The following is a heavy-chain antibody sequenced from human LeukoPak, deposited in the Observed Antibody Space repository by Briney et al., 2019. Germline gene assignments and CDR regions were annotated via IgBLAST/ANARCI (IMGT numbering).Heavy chain of an antibody. Sequence: PSQTLSLTCTVSGGSISSGGYFWSWIRQHPGKGLEWIGYIYYSGGTYCNPSLKSRVTISLDTSKNQFSLKLTSVTAADTAVYYCAGWLEGSGWVGPYFDYWGQGTLVTVSS. CDR1: GGSISSGGYF. J-gene: IGHJ4*02. V-gene: IGHV4-31*03. CDR3: AGWLEGSGWVGPYFDY. CDR2: IYYSGGT. D-gene: IGHD6-19*01.